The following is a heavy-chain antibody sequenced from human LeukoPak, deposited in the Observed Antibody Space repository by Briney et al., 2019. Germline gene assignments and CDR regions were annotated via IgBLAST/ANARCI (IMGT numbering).Heavy chain of an antibody. CDR1: GGSISSGGYY. J-gene: IGHJ4*02. Sequence: SQTLSLTCTVSGGSISSGGYYWSWIRQHPGKGLEWIGYIYYSGSTYYNPSLKSRVTMSVDTPKNQFSLKLSSVTAADTAVYYCVGGTYYGGDYWGQGTLVTVSS. CDR3: VGGTYYGGDY. CDR2: IYYSGST. D-gene: IGHD1-26*01. V-gene: IGHV4-31*03.